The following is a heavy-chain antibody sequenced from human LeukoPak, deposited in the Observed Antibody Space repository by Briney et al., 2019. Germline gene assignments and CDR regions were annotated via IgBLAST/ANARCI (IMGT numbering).Heavy chain of an antibody. CDR2: ISAYNGNT. D-gene: IGHD3-22*01. V-gene: IGHV1-18*01. CDR3: GRRADYYDSSGYYYYFDY. Sequence: ASVKVSCKASGYTFTSYGISWVRQAPGQGLEWMGWISAYNGNTNYAQKLQARVTMTTDTSTSTAYMELRSLRSDDTAVYYCGRRADYYDSSGYYYYFDYWGQGTLVTVSS. J-gene: IGHJ4*02. CDR1: GYTFTSYG.